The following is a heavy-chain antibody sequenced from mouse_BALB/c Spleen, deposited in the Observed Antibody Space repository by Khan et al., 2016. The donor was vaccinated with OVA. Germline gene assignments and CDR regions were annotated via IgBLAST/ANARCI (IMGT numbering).Heavy chain of an antibody. J-gene: IGHJ3*01. V-gene: IGHV1-4*01. CDR2: INPSSGYT. D-gene: IGHD2-14*01. CDR1: GYTFTSYT. Sequence: VQLQESGAELARPGASVKMPCKASGYTFTSYTIHWIKQRPGQGLEWIGYINPSSGYTNYNQKFKDKATLTADKSSTTAYMQLSSLTSDDSAVYYCARDGAYYRNDGWFAYWGQGTLVTVSA. CDR3: ARDGAYYRNDGWFAY.